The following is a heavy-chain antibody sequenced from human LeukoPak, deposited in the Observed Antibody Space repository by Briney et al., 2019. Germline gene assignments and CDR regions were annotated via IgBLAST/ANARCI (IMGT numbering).Heavy chain of an antibody. CDR1: GFTFSSYG. V-gene: IGHV3-30*18. Sequence: GGSLRLSCAASGFTFSSYGMHWVRQAPGKGLEWVAVISYDGSNKYYADSVKGRFTISRDNSKNTLYLQMNSLRAEDTAVYYCAKGGGQSWKQKWYYFGYWGQGTLVTVSS. D-gene: IGHD2-15*01. J-gene: IGHJ4*02. CDR2: ISYDGSNK. CDR3: AKGGGQSWKQKWYYFGY.